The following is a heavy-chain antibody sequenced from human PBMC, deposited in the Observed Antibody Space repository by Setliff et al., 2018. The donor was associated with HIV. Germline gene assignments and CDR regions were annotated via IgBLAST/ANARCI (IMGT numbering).Heavy chain of an antibody. CDR3: ARAITTFGVIGRGGRMDV. J-gene: IGHJ6*04. CDR2: VYHSGTT. CDR1: GYSISTAYY. D-gene: IGHD3-3*01. Sequence: SETLSLTCAVSGYSISTAYYWGWIRQPPGKGLEWIGSVYHSGTTYYNPTLKSRVTISMDTSKNQFSLELSSVTAADTALYYCARAITTFGVIGRGGRMDVWGKGTTVTVSS. V-gene: IGHV4-38-2*01.